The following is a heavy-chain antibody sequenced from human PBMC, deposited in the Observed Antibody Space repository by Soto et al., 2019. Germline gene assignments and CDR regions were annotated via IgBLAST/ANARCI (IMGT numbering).Heavy chain of an antibody. CDR1: GLTFRVYA. J-gene: IGHJ4*02. CDR2: IDGSGYNA. CDR3: AKNFLGGDYREVYFDS. Sequence: EQLLESGGGLVQPGGSLRLSCAASGLTFRVYAMSWVRQAQGKGPQWVSAIDGSGYNAYYADSVRGRFTISRDNAKNTVRLQMNSLGAEDTAVYYCAKNFLGGDYREVYFDSWGQGARFTVSS. D-gene: IGHD4-17*01. V-gene: IGHV3-23*01.